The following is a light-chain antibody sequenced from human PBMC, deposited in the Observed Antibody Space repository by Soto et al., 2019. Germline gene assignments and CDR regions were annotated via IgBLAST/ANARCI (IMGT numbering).Light chain of an antibody. J-gene: IGLJ3*02. CDR1: SSDVGRYNF. Sequence: QSALTQPASVSGSPGQSITISCTGSSSDVGRYNFVSWYRQDPGKAPKLVISGVTNRPSGLSIRFSGSKSGNTASLTISGLQAEDEADYYCSSYTSRGTWVFGGGTKVTVL. CDR3: SSYTSRGTWV. V-gene: IGLV2-14*01. CDR2: GVT.